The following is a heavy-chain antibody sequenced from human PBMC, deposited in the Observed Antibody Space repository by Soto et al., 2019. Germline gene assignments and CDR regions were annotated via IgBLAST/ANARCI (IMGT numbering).Heavy chain of an antibody. Sequence: QVQLQQWGAGLLKPSETLSLTCAVYGGSFSGYYWSWIRQPPGKGLEWIGEINHSGSTNYNPSPKSRVTISVDTSKNQFSLKLSSVTAADTAVYYCARRLELRVGYYYYYGMDVWGQGTTVTVSS. D-gene: IGHD1-7*01. CDR1: GGSFSGYY. V-gene: IGHV4-34*01. J-gene: IGHJ6*02. CDR3: ARRLELRVGYYYYYGMDV. CDR2: INHSGST.